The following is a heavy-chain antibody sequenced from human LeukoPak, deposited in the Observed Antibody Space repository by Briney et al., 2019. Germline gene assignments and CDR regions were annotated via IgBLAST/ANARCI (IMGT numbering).Heavy chain of an antibody. CDR1: GYTFTSYA. CDR3: ARKAVAGRWFDP. D-gene: IGHD6-19*01. CDR2: INAGNGNT. V-gene: IGHV1-3*01. Sequence: ASLKVSCTASGYTFTSYAMHWVRQAPGQRLEWMGWINAGNGNTKYSQKFQGRVTITRDTSASTAYMELSSLRSEDTAVYYCARKAVAGRWFDPWGQGTLVTVSS. J-gene: IGHJ5*02.